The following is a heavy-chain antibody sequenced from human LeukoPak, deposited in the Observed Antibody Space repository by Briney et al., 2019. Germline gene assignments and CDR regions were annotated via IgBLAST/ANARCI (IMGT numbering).Heavy chain of an antibody. CDR3: VREARGYHYTYFDY. J-gene: IGHJ4*02. V-gene: IGHV3-13*01. CDR1: GFTLGGHD. CDR2: VSAGHHA. D-gene: IGHD5-18*01. Sequence: QSGGSLRLSCTASGFTLGGHDMHWVRQTTGDGLEWVAAVSAGHHAFYAGSVKGRFTVSREDAKNSLHLQMNSLRAGDTAVYYCVREARGYHYTYFDYWGQGSLVTVSS.